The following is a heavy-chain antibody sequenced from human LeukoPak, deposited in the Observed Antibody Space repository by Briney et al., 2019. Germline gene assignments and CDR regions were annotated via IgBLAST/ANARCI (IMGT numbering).Heavy chain of an antibody. CDR3: ARATPIYSSEWYYSFDY. CDR2: INIDGSGA. V-gene: IGHV3-74*01. D-gene: IGHD6-19*01. Sequence: GGSLRLSCAAAGYTFRTLWIQGVRQAPGKGLVWVSHINIDGSGASYADSVKGRFTISRDNAKNTLYLHMNSLRAEDTAVYYCARATPIYSSEWYYSFDYWGQGTLVTVSS. J-gene: IGHJ4*02. CDR1: GYTFRTLW.